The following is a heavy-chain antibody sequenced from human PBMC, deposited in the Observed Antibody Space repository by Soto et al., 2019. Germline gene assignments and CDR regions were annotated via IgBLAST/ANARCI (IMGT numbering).Heavy chain of an antibody. CDR3: ARAAMGGSSWPFDY. CDR2: IYRSGST. J-gene: IGHJ4*02. Sequence: SETLSLTCAVSGGSISSSNWWSWVRQPPGKGLEWIGEIYRSGSTNYNPSLKSRVTISVDKSKNQFSLKLSSVTAADTAVYYCARAAMGGSSWPFDYWGQGTLVT. D-gene: IGHD6-13*01. CDR1: GGSISSSNW. V-gene: IGHV4-4*02.